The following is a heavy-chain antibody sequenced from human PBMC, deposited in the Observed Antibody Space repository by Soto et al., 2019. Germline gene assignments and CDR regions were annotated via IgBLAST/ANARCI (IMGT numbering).Heavy chain of an antibody. CDR3: ARGATVTQYDY. J-gene: IGHJ4*02. CDR1: GVSVISGSLY. Sequence: SETLSLTCTVSGVSVISGSLYWACTRQPPGKGLELIGFGSYSGTTNYKPSLKSRVTISVDTSRSQISLKVSSLTAADTAVYYCARGATVTQYDYWGQGTLVTVSS. D-gene: IGHD4-17*01. CDR2: GSYSGTT. V-gene: IGHV4-61*01.